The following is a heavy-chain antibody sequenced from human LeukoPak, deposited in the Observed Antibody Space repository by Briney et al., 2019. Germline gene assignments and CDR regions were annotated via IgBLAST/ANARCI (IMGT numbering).Heavy chain of an antibody. CDR2: MNPNSGNT. CDR1: GYTFTSYD. D-gene: IGHD2-2*01. V-gene: IGHV1-8*01. Sequence: ASVKVSCKASGYTFTSYDINWVRQATGQGLEWMGWMNPNSGNTGYAQKFQGRVTMTRNTSISTAYMELSSLRSEDTAVYYCATGLGYCSSTSCYPNYYYYMDVWGKGTTVTVSS. CDR3: ATGLGYCSSTSCYPNYYYYMDV. J-gene: IGHJ6*03.